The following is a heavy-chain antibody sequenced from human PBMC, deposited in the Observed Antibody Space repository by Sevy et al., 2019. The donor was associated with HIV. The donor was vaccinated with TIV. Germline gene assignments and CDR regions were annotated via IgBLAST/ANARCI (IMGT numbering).Heavy chain of an antibody. D-gene: IGHD5-12*01. V-gene: IGHV3-30-3*01. CDR1: GFSLSDYA. CDR2: ISFDGGNK. Sequence: GGSLRLSCAASGFSLSDYAIHWARQGPVKGLEWLTVISFDGGNKYYADSVKGRFTISRENSKNTVSLHMNSLRPDDTALYYCARGPYNSGLRLDFWGRGILVTVSS. J-gene: IGHJ4*02. CDR3: ARGPYNSGLRLDF.